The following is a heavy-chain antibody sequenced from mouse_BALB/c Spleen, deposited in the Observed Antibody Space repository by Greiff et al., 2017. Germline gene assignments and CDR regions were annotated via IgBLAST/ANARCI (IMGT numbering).Heavy chain of an antibody. CDR3: ARDDYDLMDY. V-gene: IGHV5-17*02. CDR1: GFTFSSFG. J-gene: IGHJ4*01. D-gene: IGHD2-4*01. Sequence: EVMLVESGGGLVQPGGSRKLSCAASGFTFSSFGMHWVRQAPEKGLEWVAYISSGSSTIYYADTVKGRFTISRDNPKNTLFLQMTSLRSEDTAMYYCARDDYDLMDYWGQGTSVTVSS. CDR2: ISSGSSTI.